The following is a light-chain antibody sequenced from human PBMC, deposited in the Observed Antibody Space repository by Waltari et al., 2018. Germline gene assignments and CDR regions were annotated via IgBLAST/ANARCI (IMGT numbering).Light chain of an antibody. CDR1: RRVGRT. Sequence: IVLPQSRGTLYLAPGDRTTHCCRASRRVGRTLAWYQQKPGQAPRLRIYGTSSRATDIPDRFSGSGSGTDFSLTINRLEPEDFAVYYCQHYVRLPATFGQGTKVEIK. CDR3: QHYVRLPAT. CDR2: GTS. V-gene: IGKV3-20*01. J-gene: IGKJ1*01.